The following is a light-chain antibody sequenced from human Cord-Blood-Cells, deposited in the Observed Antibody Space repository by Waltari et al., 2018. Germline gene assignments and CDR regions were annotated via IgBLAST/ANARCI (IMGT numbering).Light chain of an antibody. J-gene: IGKJ4*01. CDR1: QSVSSSY. Sequence: EIVLTQSPGTLSLSPGERATLSCRASQSVSSSYLAWYQQKPGQAPRLLIYGASSRVTGIPVSFSGSGSGTDFPLTISRLEPEDFAVYYCQQYGSSPTFGVVTKVEIK. CDR3: QQYGSSPT. CDR2: GAS. V-gene: IGKV3-20*01.